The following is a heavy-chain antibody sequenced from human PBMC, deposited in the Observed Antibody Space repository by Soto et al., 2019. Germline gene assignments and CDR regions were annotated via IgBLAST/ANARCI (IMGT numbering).Heavy chain of an antibody. CDR2: IYYSGST. V-gene: IGHV4-30-4*01. CDR1: GGSISSGDYY. Sequence: SETLSLTCTVSGGSISSGDYYWSWIRQPPGKGLEWIGYIYYSGSTNYNPSLKSRVTISVDTSKNQFSLKLSSVTAADTAVYYGERNQVVWDAFDIWGQGTMVTVSS. CDR3: ERNQVVWDAFDI. J-gene: IGHJ3*02. D-gene: IGHD2-2*01.